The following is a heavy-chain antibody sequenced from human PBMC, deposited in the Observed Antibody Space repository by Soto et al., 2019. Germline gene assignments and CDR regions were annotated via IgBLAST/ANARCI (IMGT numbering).Heavy chain of an antibody. CDR3: ARSTGGPHDIFTGPQVR. J-gene: IGHJ4*02. D-gene: IGHD3-9*01. Sequence: GSSVKVSGEAAGGTLSSYAISWGRRPQGQGVEWMGGILPIFGKANYAQKSKGRVTITADESTSTAYMELTSLRSEDTAVSYSARSTGGPHDIFTGPQVRWGQGTLVTVSS. CDR2: ILPIFGKA. CDR1: GGTLSSYA. V-gene: IGHV1-69*13.